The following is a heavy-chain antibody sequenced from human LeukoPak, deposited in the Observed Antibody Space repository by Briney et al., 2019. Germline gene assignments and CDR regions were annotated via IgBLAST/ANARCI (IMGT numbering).Heavy chain of an antibody. V-gene: IGHV4-61*02. CDR3: AKGAGPPWFDP. CDR1: NGSISSDTYF. Sequence: SETLSLTCTVSNGSISSDTYFWSWIRQPAGKGLEWIGRMSSSGTSTYSPSLKSRVTISIDTSRNQFPMNLNSVTAADTAVYYCAKGAGPPWFDPWGQGTLVTVSS. D-gene: IGHD6-19*01. CDR2: MSSSGTS. J-gene: IGHJ5*02.